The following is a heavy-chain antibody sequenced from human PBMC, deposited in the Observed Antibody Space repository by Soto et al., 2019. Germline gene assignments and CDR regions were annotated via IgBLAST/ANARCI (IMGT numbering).Heavy chain of an antibody. D-gene: IGHD6-6*01. J-gene: IGHJ6*02. V-gene: IGHV5-10-1*01. CDR3: ARRSKRLIAARHYYYYYGMDV. CDR2: IDPSDSYT. Sequence: SLKISCKGSGYSFTSYWISWVRQMPGKGLEWMGRIDPSDSYTNYSPSFQGHVTISADKSISTAYLQWSSLKASDTAMYYCARRSKRLIAARHYYYYYGMDVWGQGTTVTVSS. CDR1: GYSFTSYW.